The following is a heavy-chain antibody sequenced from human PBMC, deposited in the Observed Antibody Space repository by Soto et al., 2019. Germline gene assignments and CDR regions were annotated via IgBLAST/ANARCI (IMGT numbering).Heavy chain of an antibody. CDR1: GFTFSSYG. CDR3: VKDPQPVDALHRSSGPSEIDY. Sequence: QVQLVESGGGVVQPGRSLRLSCAASGFTFSSYGMHWVRQAPGKGLEWVAVISYDGSNKYYADSVTGRFTFSRYMSKNALYLQMNSLRAEQTAVYYSVKDPQPVDALHRSSGPSEIDYWGQGTLVTVFS. D-gene: IGHD3-3*01. CDR2: ISYDGSNK. V-gene: IGHV3-30*18. J-gene: IGHJ4*02.